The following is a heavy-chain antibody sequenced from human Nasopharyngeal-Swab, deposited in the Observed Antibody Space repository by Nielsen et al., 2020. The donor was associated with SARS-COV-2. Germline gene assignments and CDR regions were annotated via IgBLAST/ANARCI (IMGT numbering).Heavy chain of an antibody. CDR1: GFTFNNVW. V-gene: IGHV3-21*01. CDR2: ISSSSSFI. J-gene: IGHJ3*02. CDR3: ARDTGAFDI. D-gene: IGHD3-10*01. Sequence: GESLKISCAASGFTFNNVWMSWVRQAPGKGLEWVSSISSSSSFIYYADSVKGRFTISRDNAQKSLSLQMNSLRAEDTGVYFCARDTGAFDIWGQGTMVTVSS.